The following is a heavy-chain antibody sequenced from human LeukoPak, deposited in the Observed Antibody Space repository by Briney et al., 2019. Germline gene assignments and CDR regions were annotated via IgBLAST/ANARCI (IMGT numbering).Heavy chain of an antibody. J-gene: IGHJ6*02. V-gene: IGHV1-2*06. CDR3: ARGVVVPAAMSQYYYYGMDV. D-gene: IGHD2-2*01. CDR2: INPNSGGT. CDR1: GYTFTVYY. Sequence: ASVKVSCKASGYTFTVYYMHWVRQAPGQGLEWMGRINPNSGGTNYAQKFQGRVTMTRDTSISTAYMELSRLRSDDTAVYYCARGVVVPAAMSQYYYYGMDVWGQGTTVTVSS.